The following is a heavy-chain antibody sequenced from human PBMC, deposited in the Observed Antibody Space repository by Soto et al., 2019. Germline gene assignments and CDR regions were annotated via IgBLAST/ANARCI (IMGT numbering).Heavy chain of an antibody. V-gene: IGHV3-23*01. D-gene: IGHD2-21*02. Sequence: GGSLRLSCAASGFTFSSYVMSWVRQAPGKGLEWVSAISGSGGSTYYADSVKGRFTISRDNSKNTLYLQMNSLRAEDTAVYYCVCGGAYCGGDCQLNRVYFDYWGQGTLVTVSS. J-gene: IGHJ4*02. CDR2: ISGSGGST. CDR1: GFTFSSYV. CDR3: VCGGAYCGGDCQLNRVYFDY.